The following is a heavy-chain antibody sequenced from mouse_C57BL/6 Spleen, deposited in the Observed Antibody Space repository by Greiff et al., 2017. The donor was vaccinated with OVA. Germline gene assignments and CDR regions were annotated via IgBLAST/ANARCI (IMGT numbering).Heavy chain of an antibody. V-gene: IGHV1-69*01. CDR1: GYTFTSYW. CDR2: IDPCDSNT. CDR3: VVAPSWVAY. Sequence: QVQLQQPGAELVMPGASVKLSCTASGYTFTSYWMHWVQQTPGQGLEWIGEIDPCDSNTYYTQKFKGKSTFTVDNSSSTAYMQLSSLTSEDSAVYYCVVAPSWVAYWGQGTLVTVSA. D-gene: IGHD1-1*01. J-gene: IGHJ3*01.